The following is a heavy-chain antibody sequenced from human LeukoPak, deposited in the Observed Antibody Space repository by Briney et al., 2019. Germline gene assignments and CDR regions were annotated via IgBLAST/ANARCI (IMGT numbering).Heavy chain of an antibody. V-gene: IGHV3-15*01. J-gene: IGHJ4*02. CDR1: GFTFSNGW. D-gene: IGHD3-10*01. Sequence: GGSLRLSCAASGFTFSNGWMTWVRQTPGKGLEWVGRIKSKTDGGTIDYAAPVKGRFTISRDDSKNTLYLHMNSLTTEGTAVYFCTTDGITMVRGTYYWGQGTLVTVSS. CDR3: TTDGITMVRGTYY. CDR2: IKSKTDGGTI.